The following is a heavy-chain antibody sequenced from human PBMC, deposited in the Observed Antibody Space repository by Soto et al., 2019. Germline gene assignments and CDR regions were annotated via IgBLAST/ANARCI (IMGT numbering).Heavy chain of an antibody. CDR2: IDPSGGST. D-gene: IGHD6-19*01. V-gene: IGHV1-46*01. CDR1: GYTFTSYY. J-gene: IGHJ4*02. CDR3: AMVGSSGWYPADY. Sequence: GASVKVSCKASGYTFTSYYMHWVRQAPGQGLEWMGIIDPSGGSTSYAQKFQGRVTMTRDTSTSTVYMELSSLRSEDTAVYYCAMVGSSGWYPADYWGQGTLVTVSS.